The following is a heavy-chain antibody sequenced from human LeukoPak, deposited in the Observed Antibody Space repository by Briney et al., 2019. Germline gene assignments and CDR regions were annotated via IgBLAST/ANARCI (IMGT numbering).Heavy chain of an antibody. CDR3: ARGSTSMGDYYYMDV. J-gene: IGHJ6*03. CDR2: INPNSGGT. Sequence: ASVKVSCKASGYTFTNYGIHWVRQAPGQGLEWMGWINPNSGGTNYAQKFQGRVTMTRDTSISTAYMELSRLRSDDTAVYYCARGSTSMGDYYYMDVWGKGTTVTISS. CDR1: GYTFTNYG. D-gene: IGHD2/OR15-2a*01. V-gene: IGHV1-2*02.